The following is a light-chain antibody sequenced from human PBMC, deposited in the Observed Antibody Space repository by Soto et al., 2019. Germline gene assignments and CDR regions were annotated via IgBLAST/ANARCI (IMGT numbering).Light chain of an antibody. CDR2: GAS. V-gene: IGKV3-15*01. CDR3: QQYNNWPPWT. Sequence: EIVMTQSPATLSVSPGERATLSCRASQSVGTNLAWYQQKPGQGPRLLIYGASTRATGIPARFSGSGSGTEFTLTISSLQSEDFAVYYCQQYNNWPPWTFGQGTKVAIK. CDR1: QSVGTN. J-gene: IGKJ1*01.